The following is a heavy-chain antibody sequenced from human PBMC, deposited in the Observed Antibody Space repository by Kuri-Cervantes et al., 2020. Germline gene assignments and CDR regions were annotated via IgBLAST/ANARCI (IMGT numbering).Heavy chain of an antibody. Sequence: GESLKISCEASGFSLRNAWMNWVRQAPGKGLEWVSYITSSGSTIYYADSVKGRFTISRDNAKNSLYLQMNSLRAEDTAVYYCAREGWSLYLVDYYYYMDVWGRGTAVTVSS. CDR2: ITSSGSTI. CDR3: AREGWSLYLVDYYYYMDV. J-gene: IGHJ6*03. CDR1: GFSLRNAW. D-gene: IGHD3/OR15-3a*01. V-gene: IGHV3-48*01.